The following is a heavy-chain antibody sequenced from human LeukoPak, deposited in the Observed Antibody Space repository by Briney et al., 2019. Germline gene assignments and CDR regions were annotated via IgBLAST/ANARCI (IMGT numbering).Heavy chain of an antibody. CDR3: ARDGVLMVYAIYY. J-gene: IGHJ4*02. Sequence: KSGGSLRLSCAASGFTFSSYAMSWVRQAPGKGLEWVSSINSSSSYIYYADSVKGRFTISRDNAKKSLYLQMNSLKAEDTAVYYCARDGVLMVYAIYYWGQGTLVTVSS. V-gene: IGHV3-21*01. CDR1: GFTFSSYA. D-gene: IGHD2-8*01. CDR2: INSSSSYI.